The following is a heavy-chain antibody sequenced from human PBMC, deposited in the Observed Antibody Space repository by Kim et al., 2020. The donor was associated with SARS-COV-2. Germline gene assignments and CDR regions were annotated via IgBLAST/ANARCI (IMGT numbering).Heavy chain of an antibody. J-gene: IGHJ4*02. CDR3: ARGIRFLEWLPYC. Sequence: YAPKFQGRVTSTADESTSTAYMELSSLRSEDTAVYYCARGIRFLEWLPYCWGQGTLVTVSS. D-gene: IGHD3-3*01. V-gene: IGHV1-69*01.